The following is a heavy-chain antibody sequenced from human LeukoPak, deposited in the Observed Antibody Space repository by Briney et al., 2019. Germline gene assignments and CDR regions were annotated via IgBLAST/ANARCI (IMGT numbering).Heavy chain of an antibody. V-gene: IGHV4-61*01. J-gene: IGHJ4*02. D-gene: IGHD6-13*01. Sequence: SETLSLTCTVSGDSVSSGSYYWSWIRQPPGKGLEWIGYIYYSGSTNYNPSLKSRVTISVDTSKNQFSLKLSSVTAADTAVYYCAREGVAAAGTGFDYWGQGTLVTVSS. CDR2: IYYSGST. CDR1: GDSVSSGSYY. CDR3: AREGVAAAGTGFDY.